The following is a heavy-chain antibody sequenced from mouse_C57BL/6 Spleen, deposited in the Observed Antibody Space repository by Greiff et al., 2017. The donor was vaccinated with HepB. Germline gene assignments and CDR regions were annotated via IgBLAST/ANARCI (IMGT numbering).Heavy chain of an antibody. D-gene: IGHD4-1*01. Sequence: QVQLQQPGAELVMPGASVKLSCKASGYTFTSYWMHWVKQRPGQGLEWIGEIDPSDSYTNYNQKFKGKSTLTGDKSSSTAYMQLSRLTSEDSAVYYCARKLGRGYYFDYWGQGTTLTVSS. CDR1: GYTFTSYW. CDR2: IDPSDSYT. V-gene: IGHV1-69*01. J-gene: IGHJ2*01. CDR3: ARKLGRGYYFDY.